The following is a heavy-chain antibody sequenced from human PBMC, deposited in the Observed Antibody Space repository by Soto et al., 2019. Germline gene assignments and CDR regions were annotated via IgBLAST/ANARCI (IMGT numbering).Heavy chain of an antibody. D-gene: IGHD5-18*01. CDR1: GYSFTSYW. Sequence: PGESLKISCKGSGYSFTSYWIGWVRQMPGKGLEWMGIIYPADSDTRYSPSSQGQVTISADKSISTAYLQWSSLKASDTAMYFCARYWHSYSLNYYRGMDVWGQGTTVTVSS. CDR2: IYPADSDT. V-gene: IGHV5-51*01. J-gene: IGHJ6*02. CDR3: ARYWHSYSLNYYRGMDV.